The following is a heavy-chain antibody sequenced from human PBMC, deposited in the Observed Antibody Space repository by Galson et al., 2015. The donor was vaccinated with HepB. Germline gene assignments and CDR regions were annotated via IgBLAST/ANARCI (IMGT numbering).Heavy chain of an antibody. CDR3: AREPKPYYYGSGILGKNAFDI. CDR2: IIPILGIA. J-gene: IGHJ3*02. CDR1: GGTFSSYT. Sequence: SCKASGGTFSSYTISWVRQAPGQGLEWMGRIIPILGIANYAQKFQGRVTITADKSTSTAYMELSSLRSEDTAGYYCAREPKPYYYGSGILGKNAFDIWGQGTMVTVSS. D-gene: IGHD3-10*01. V-gene: IGHV1-69*04.